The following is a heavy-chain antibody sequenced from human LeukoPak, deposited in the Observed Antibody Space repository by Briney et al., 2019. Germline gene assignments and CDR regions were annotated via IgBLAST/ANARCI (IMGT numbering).Heavy chain of an antibody. CDR2: ISAYNGNT. D-gene: IGHD1-1*01. Sequence: GESLKISCKGSGYSFTSYGISWVRQAPGQGLEWMGWISAYNGNTNYAQKLQGRVTMTTDTSTSTAYMELRSLRSDDTAVYYCARSGLVALVRHDYWGQGTLVTVSS. CDR1: GYSFTSYG. V-gene: IGHV1-18*01. J-gene: IGHJ4*02. CDR3: ARSGLVALVRHDY.